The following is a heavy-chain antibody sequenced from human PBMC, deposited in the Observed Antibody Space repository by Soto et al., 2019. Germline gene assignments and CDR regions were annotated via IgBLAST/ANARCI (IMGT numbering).Heavy chain of an antibody. Sequence: PSETLSLTCTVSGGSISSYYWSWIRQPPGKGLEWIGYIYYSGSTNYNPSLKSRVTISVDTSKNQFSLKLSSVTAADTAVYHCARHYGWAFDIWGQGTMVTVSS. V-gene: IGHV4-59*08. CDR1: GGSISSYY. J-gene: IGHJ3*02. CDR3: ARHYGWAFDI. D-gene: IGHD3-16*01. CDR2: IYYSGST.